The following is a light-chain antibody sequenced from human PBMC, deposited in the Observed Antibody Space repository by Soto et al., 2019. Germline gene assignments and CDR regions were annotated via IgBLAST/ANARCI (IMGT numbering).Light chain of an antibody. CDR3: QQSYSRPRT. J-gene: IGKJ1*01. Sequence: DIQMTQSPSSLSAYVGDRVTITCLASQSISSYLNWYQQKPGKAPNLLMYTTSSLETGVPPRFSGSGSGTDFTLTISSLQPEDFATYFCQQSYSRPRTFGQGTKVEI. CDR2: TTS. V-gene: IGKV1-39*01. CDR1: QSISSY.